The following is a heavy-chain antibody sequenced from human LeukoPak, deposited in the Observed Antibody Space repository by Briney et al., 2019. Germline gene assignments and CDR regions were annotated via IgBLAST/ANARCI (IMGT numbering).Heavy chain of an antibody. CDR3: ARVKRIAARPPIDY. Sequence: ASVKVSCKASGYTFTSYGISWVRQAPGQGLEWMGWISAYNGNTNYAQKLQGRVTMTTDTSTSTAYMELRSLRSDDTAVYYCARVKRIAARPPIDYWGQGTLVTVSS. J-gene: IGHJ4*02. D-gene: IGHD6-6*01. CDR1: GYTFTSYG. V-gene: IGHV1-18*01. CDR2: ISAYNGNT.